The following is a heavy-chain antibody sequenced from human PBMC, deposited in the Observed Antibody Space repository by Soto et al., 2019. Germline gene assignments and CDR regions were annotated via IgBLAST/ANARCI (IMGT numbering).Heavy chain of an antibody. D-gene: IGHD4-17*01. CDR3: AALRTRRYYFDY. J-gene: IGHJ4*02. CDR1: GFTFDDYA. Sequence: GGSLRLSCAASGFTFDDYAMHWVRQAPGKGLEWVSGISWNSGSIGYADSVKGRFTISRDNAKNSLYLQMNSLRAEDTALYYCAALRTRRYYFDYWGQGTLVTVSS. V-gene: IGHV3-9*01. CDR2: ISWNSGSI.